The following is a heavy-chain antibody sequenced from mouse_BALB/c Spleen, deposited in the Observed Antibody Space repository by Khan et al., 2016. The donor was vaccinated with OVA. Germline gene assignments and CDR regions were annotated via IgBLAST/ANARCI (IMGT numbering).Heavy chain of an antibody. CDR3: AREEALYYFDY. V-gene: IGHV1-76*01. J-gene: IGHJ2*01. CDR2: IYPGTGNT. CDR1: GYIFTSYW. D-gene: IGHD3-2*02. Sequence: QVQLKQSGTELVRPGASVKLSCKTSGYIFTSYWIHWVKQRPGQGLEWIARIYPGTGNTYYSEKFNGKASLTADKSSSTAYMHLSSLKSEDSAVYVCAREEALYYFDYWGQGTTLTVSS.